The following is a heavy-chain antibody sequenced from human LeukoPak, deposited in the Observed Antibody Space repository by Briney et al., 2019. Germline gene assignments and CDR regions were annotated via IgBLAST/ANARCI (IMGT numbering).Heavy chain of an antibody. CDR2: INHSGST. CDR1: GGSFSGYY. Sequence: SETLSLTCAVYGGSFSGYYWSWIRQPPGKGLEWIGEINHSGSTNYNPSLKSRVTISVDTSKNQFSLELSSVTAADTAVYYCARTTIFGVVIKFDYWGQGTLVTVSS. D-gene: IGHD3-3*01. J-gene: IGHJ4*02. V-gene: IGHV4-34*01. CDR3: ARTTIFGVVIKFDY.